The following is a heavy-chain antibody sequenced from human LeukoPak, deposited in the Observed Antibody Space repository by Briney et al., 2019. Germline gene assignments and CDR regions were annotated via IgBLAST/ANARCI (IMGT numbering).Heavy chain of an antibody. CDR3: ATISGGADY. CDR1: GGTFSSYA. V-gene: IGHV1-69*04. CDR2: IIPILGIA. Sequence: SVKVSCKAPGGTFSSYAISWVRQAPGQGLEWMGRIIPILGIANYAQKFQGRVTMTRDTSTSTVYMELSSLRSEDTAVYYCATISGGADYWGQGTLVTVSS. D-gene: IGHD1-14*01. J-gene: IGHJ4*02.